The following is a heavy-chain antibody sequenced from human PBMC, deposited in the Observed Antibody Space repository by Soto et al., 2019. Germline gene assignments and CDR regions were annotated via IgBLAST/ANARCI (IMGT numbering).Heavy chain of an antibody. V-gene: IGHV3-7*04. Sequence: GGSLRLSCAASGFTFSTYWMSWVRQAPGKGLEWVANIKPDGSQKWYVDSVKGRCTISRDNAKNSLYLQMISLRAEDTAMYYCARGDYYDISGPFSDAFDIWGQGTMVTVSS. CDR3: ARGDYYDISGPFSDAFDI. D-gene: IGHD3-22*01. CDR1: GFTFSTYW. J-gene: IGHJ3*02. CDR2: IKPDGSQK.